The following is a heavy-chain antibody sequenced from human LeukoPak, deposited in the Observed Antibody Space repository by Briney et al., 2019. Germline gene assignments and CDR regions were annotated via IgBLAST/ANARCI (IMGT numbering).Heavy chain of an antibody. J-gene: IGHJ5*02. D-gene: IGHD1-26*01. CDR3: ARDGTEELFRFNWFDP. CDR1: GFTYSSCS. Sequence: GGSLRLSCAASGFTYSSCSMNWVRQAPGKGLEWVSSISSSSSNIYYADSVKGRFTISRDNSKNTLYLQMNSLRAEDTAVYYCARDGTEELFRFNWFDPWGQGTLVTVSS. V-gene: IGHV3-21*01. CDR2: ISSSSSNI.